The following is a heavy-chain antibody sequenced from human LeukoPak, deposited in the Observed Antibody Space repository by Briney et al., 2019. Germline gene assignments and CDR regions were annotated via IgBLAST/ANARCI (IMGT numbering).Heavy chain of an antibody. Sequence: GGSLRLSCAASGFTFSSYAMSWVRQAPGKGLEWVSTISGSGGSTSYADSVKGRFTISRDNAENTLYLQMNNLRAEDTAVYYCARDDPGVGIDYWGQGTLVTVSS. J-gene: IGHJ4*02. V-gene: IGHV3-23*01. CDR3: ARDDPGVGIDY. CDR2: ISGSGGST. CDR1: GFTFSSYA. D-gene: IGHD2-15*01.